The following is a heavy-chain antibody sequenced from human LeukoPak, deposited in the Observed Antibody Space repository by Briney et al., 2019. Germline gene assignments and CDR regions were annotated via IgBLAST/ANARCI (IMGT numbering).Heavy chain of an antibody. Sequence: TSETLSLTCTVSGGSISSSSYYWGWIRQPPGKGLEWIGSIYYSGSTYYNPSLKSRVTISVDTSKNQFSLKLSSVTAADTAVYYCARHSGSLPFDYWGQGTLVTVSS. CDR2: IYYSGST. CDR3: ARHSGSLPFDY. D-gene: IGHD1-26*01. V-gene: IGHV4-39*01. CDR1: GGSISSSSYY. J-gene: IGHJ4*02.